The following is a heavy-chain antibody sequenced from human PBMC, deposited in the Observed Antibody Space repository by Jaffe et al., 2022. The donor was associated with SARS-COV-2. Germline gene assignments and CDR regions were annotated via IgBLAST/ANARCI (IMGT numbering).Heavy chain of an antibody. CDR1: GGSITNYY. J-gene: IGHJ3*02. CDR3: ARPMYRGTYGDFDI. CDR2: IYYSGST. Sequence: QVQLQESGPGLVKPSETLSLTCTVSGGSITNYYWSWIRQPPGRGLEWIGYIYYSGSTNYNPSLKSRVSISVDTSKNLFSLKLSSVTAADTAVYYCARPMYRGTYGDFDIWGQGTMVTVSS. D-gene: IGHD1-26*01. V-gene: IGHV4-59*01.